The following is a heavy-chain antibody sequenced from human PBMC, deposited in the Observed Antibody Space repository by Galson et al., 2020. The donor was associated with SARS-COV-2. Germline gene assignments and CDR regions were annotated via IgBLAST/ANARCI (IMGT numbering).Heavy chain of an antibody. D-gene: IGHD3-22*01. CDR3: AKDGVYYDSSGDAFDI. J-gene: IGHJ3*02. CDR1: GFTFSSYA. V-gene: IGHV3-23*03. Sequence: GESLKISCAASGFTFSSYAMSWVRQAPGKGLEWVSVIYSGGSTYYADSVKGRFTISRDNSKNTLYLQMNSLRAEDTAVYYCAKDGVYYDSSGDAFDIWGQGTMVTVSS. CDR2: IYSGGST.